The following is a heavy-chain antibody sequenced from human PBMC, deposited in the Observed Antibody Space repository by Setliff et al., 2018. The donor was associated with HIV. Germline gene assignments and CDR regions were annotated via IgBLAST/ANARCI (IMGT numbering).Heavy chain of an antibody. V-gene: IGHV3-20*04. D-gene: IGHD1-26*01. Sequence: PGGSLRLSCAASGFTFDDYAMSWVRQVPGKGLEWVSGINWNGASTGYADSVKGRFTVSRDNSKNRLYLQMNSLRAEDTAVYYCAREWELLDWGQGTLVTVSS. CDR3: AREWELLD. J-gene: IGHJ4*02. CDR1: GFTFDDYA. CDR2: INWNGAST.